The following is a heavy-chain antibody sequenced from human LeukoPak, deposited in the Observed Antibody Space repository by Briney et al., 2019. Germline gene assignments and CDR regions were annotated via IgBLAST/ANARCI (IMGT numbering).Heavy chain of an antibody. D-gene: IGHD2-15*01. Sequence: GGSQRLSCAASGFTFSRNGMTWVRQAPGKGLEWVSAISGSGGNTYYADSVKGRFTISRDNSKNTLYLQMNSLRAEDTALYYCAKTGSWGSSNYYFDYWGQGTLVTVSS. CDR1: GFTFSRNG. J-gene: IGHJ4*02. CDR2: ISGSGGNT. V-gene: IGHV3-23*01. CDR3: AKTGSWGSSNYYFDY.